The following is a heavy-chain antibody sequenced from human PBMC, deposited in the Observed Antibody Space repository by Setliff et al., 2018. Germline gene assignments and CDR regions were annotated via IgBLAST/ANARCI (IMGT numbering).Heavy chain of an antibody. Sequence: PSETLSLTCTVSGGSISSSTYDWGWIRQPPGKGLEWIGSIFQSGRTYNNPSLKSRVTISVDTSKNQCSLKLSLRSDDTAVYYCVRSSAPQVVLAADFDFWGQGTPVTVSS. CDR1: GGSISSSTYD. V-gene: IGHV4-39*01. CDR2: IFQSGRT. D-gene: IGHD6-19*01. CDR3: VRSSAPQVVLAADFDF. J-gene: IGHJ4*02.